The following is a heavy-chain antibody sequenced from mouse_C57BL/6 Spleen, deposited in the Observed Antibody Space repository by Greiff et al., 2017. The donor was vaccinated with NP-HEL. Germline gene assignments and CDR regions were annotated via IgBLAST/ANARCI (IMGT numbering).Heavy chain of an antibody. J-gene: IGHJ3*01. D-gene: IGHD1-1*01. CDR3: ARNWGPYGSSLGFAY. CDR2: IWSGGST. Sequence: QVQLQQSGPGLVQPSQSLSITCTVSGFSLTSYGVHWVRQSPGKGLEWLGVIWSGGSTDYNAAFISKLSISKDNSKSQVFFKMHSLQADDTAIYYCARNWGPYGSSLGFAYWGQGTLVTVSA. CDR1: GFSLTSYG. V-gene: IGHV2-2*01.